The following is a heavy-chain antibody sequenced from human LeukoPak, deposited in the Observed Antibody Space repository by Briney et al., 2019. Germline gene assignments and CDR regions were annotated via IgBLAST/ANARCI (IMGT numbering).Heavy chain of an antibody. CDR3: ARDFHSSSSELDY. CDR2: IYYSGST. CDR1: GGSNSSSSYY. D-gene: IGHD6-6*01. J-gene: IGHJ4*02. Sequence: SETLSLTCTVSGGSNSSSSYYWGWIRQPPGKGLEWIGSIYYSGSTYYNPSLKSRVTISVDTSKNQFSLKLSSVTAADTAVYYCARDFHSSSSELDYWGQGTLVTVSS. V-gene: IGHV4-39*07.